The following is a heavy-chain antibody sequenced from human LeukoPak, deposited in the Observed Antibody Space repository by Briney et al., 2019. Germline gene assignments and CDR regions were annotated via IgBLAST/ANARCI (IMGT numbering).Heavy chain of an antibody. CDR3: ARVLPAALNYFDS. CDR2: VYHNCNT. J-gene: IGHJ4*02. D-gene: IGHD2/OR15-2a*01. CDR1: GYSITSDYY. V-gene: IGHV4-38-2*02. Sequence: SETLSLTCTVSGYSITSDYYWGWIRQPPGKGLEWIAVVYHNCNTYFNPSLKSRVTMSVDTSKNQFSLNLIFVTVTDTAIYHCARVLPAALNYFDSWGQGTVVTVSS.